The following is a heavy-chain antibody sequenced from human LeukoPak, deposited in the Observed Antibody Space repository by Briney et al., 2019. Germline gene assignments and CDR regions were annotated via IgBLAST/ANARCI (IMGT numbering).Heavy chain of an antibody. V-gene: IGHV1-18*01. CDR2: ISAYNGNT. J-gene: IGHJ4*02. D-gene: IGHD6-13*01. CDR3: ARDSGRIAAAGTGYFDY. Sequence: ASVKVSCKASGYTFTSYGISWVRQAPGQGLEWMGWISAYNGNTNYAQKLQGRVTMTTDTSTSTAYMELRSLRSDDTAVYYCARDSGRIAAAGTGYFDYWGQGPLVTVSS. CDR1: GYTFTSYG.